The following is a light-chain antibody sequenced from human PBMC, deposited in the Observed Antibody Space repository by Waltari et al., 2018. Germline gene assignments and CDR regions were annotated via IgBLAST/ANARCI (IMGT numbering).Light chain of an antibody. J-gene: IGLJ1*01. V-gene: IGLV3-19*01. Sequence: SSELTQDPAVSVALGQTVRITCQGDSLRGYYASWSQQKPGQAPVLVIYGKNNRPSGIPDRFSGSSSGNTASLTITGAQAEDEAEYYCYSRDSSGDHLRVFGAGTKVTVL. CDR1: SLRGYY. CDR3: YSRDSSGDHLRV. CDR2: GKN.